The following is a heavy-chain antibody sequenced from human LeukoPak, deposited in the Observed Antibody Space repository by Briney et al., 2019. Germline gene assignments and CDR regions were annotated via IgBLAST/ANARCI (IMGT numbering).Heavy chain of an antibody. V-gene: IGHV3-23*01. Sequence: GGSLRLSCAASGFTFSSYAMSWVRKAPGKGLEWVSAISGSGGSTYYADSVKGRFTISRDNSKNTLYLQMNSLRAEDTAVYYCAKADEDIVATISIVFDYWGQGTLVTVSS. CDR2: ISGSGGST. CDR3: AKADEDIVATISIVFDY. J-gene: IGHJ4*02. D-gene: IGHD5-12*01. CDR1: GFTFSSYA.